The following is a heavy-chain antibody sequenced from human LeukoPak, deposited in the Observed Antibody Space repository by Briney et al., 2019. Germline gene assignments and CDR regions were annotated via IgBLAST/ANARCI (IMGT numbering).Heavy chain of an antibody. J-gene: IGHJ4*02. CDR3: ARRNGYDSSYYFDY. V-gene: IGHV5-51*01. D-gene: IGHD5-12*01. Sequence: LGASLKISCQASGSIFTTYRIGWVRQLPGKGLEWVGNIYPGDSDTRYSPSFQGRVTISVDKSIGTAYLQWSSLKASDTAIYYCARRNGYDSSYYFDYWGQGNLVTVSS. CDR2: IYPGDSDT. CDR1: GSIFTTYR.